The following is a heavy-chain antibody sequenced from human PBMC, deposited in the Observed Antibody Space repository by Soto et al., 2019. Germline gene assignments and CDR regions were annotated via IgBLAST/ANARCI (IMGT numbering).Heavy chain of an antibody. Sequence: QVQLVQSGAEVKKPGASVKVSCKASGYTFTSYGIIWVRQAPGQGLEWMGWISAYNGNTNYAQKLQGRVTMTTDTSTSTAYMELRSLRSDDTAVYYCARDRTSVAHPPCYYCMDVWGQGTTVTVSS. CDR3: ARDRTSVAHPPCYYCMDV. D-gene: IGHD6-19*01. CDR2: ISAYNGNT. V-gene: IGHV1-18*01. J-gene: IGHJ6*02. CDR1: GYTFTSYG.